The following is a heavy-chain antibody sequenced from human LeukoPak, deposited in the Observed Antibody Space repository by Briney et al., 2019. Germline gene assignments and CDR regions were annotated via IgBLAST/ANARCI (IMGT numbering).Heavy chain of an antibody. CDR1: GFTFSSYS. CDR3: AIVPPFYGDYEDY. D-gene: IGHD4-17*01. CDR2: ISSSSSTI. J-gene: IGHJ4*02. V-gene: IGHV3-48*02. Sequence: GGSLRLSCAASGFTFSSYSMNWVRQAPGKGLEWVSYISSSSSTIYYADSVKGRFTISRDNAKNSLYLQMNSLRDEDTAVYYCAIVPPFYGDYEDYWGQGTLVTVSS.